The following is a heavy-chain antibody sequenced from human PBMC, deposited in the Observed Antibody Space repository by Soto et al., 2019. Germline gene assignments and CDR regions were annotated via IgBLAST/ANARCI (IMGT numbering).Heavy chain of an antibody. Sequence: PGGSLRLSCAASGFTFSSYWMHWVRQAPGKGLVWVSRINSDGSRTNYADSVKGRFTISRDNAKNTLYLQMSSLRAEDTAVFLFSRDQKYNYGPPYFLGQWGQGTLVTVSS. CDR1: GFTFSSYW. CDR2: INSDGSRT. V-gene: IGHV3-74*01. D-gene: IGHD5-18*01. J-gene: IGHJ4*02. CDR3: SRDQKYNYGPPYFLGQ.